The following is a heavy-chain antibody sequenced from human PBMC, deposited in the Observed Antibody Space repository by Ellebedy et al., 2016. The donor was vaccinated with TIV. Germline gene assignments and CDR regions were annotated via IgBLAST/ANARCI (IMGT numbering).Heavy chain of an antibody. V-gene: IGHV4-39*07. J-gene: IGHJ6*02. CDR3: ARSILSTLTSGWYRPMDV. Sequence: SETLSLXXTVSGGSISSSTYYWGWIRQPPGKGLEWIGEIYHSGTTNYNPSLKSRATISVDKSQNQFSLKLTSVTAADTAVYYCARSILSTLTSGWYRPMDVWGQGTTVTVSS. D-gene: IGHD6-19*01. CDR2: IYHSGTT. CDR1: GGSISSSTYY.